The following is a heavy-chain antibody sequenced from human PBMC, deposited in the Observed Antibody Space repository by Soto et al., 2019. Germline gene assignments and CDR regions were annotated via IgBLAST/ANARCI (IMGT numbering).Heavy chain of an antibody. Sequence: EVQLVESGGGLVQPGGSLRLSCAASGFTFSSYSMNWVRQAPGKGLEWLSYISSSSTIMYYADTVKGRFTISRDNAKNSLYLQMNSLRAEDTAVYYCAIAPAYGEYYDYWGQGTLVTVSS. D-gene: IGHD4-17*01. CDR2: ISSSSTIM. CDR3: AIAPAYGEYYDY. CDR1: GFTFSSYS. J-gene: IGHJ4*02. V-gene: IGHV3-48*01.